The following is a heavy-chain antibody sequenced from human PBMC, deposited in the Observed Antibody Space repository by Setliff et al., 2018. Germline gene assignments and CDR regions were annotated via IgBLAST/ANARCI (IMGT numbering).Heavy chain of an antibody. CDR3: ARTPYYYDTAGYDF. V-gene: IGHV4-4*07. D-gene: IGHD3-22*01. CDR2: IYTTGST. CDR1: GGSISSYY. Sequence: PSETLSLTCTVSGGSISSYYWSWIRQPAGKGLEWIGHIYTTGSTNYNPSLKGRVTLSVDTSKNQFSLKLTSVTAADTAIYYCARTPYYYDTAGYDFWGQGTLGTVSS. J-gene: IGHJ4*02.